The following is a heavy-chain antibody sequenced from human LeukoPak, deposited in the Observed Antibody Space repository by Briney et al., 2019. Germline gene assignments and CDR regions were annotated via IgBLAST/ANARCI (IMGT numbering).Heavy chain of an antibody. V-gene: IGHV3-23*01. CDR2: ISGSGGST. D-gene: IGHD7-27*01. CDR3: AKDFRENRGGGFDP. J-gene: IGHJ5*02. Sequence: GGSLRLSCAASGFTFSSYAMSWVRQAPGKGLEWVSAISGSGGSTYYADSVKGRFTISRDKSKNTLYLQMNSLRAEDTAVYYCAKDFRENRGGGFDPWGQGTLVTVSS. CDR1: GFTFSSYA.